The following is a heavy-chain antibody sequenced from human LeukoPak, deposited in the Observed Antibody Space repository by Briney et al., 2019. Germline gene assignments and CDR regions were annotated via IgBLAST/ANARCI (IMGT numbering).Heavy chain of an antibody. D-gene: IGHD3-22*01. CDR1: GYTFTSYD. CDR2: MNPNSGNT. CDR3: ARDLSYYYDSSGYYYGDAFDI. J-gene: IGHJ3*02. Sequence: ASVKVSCKASGYTFTSYDINWVRQATGQGLEWMGWMNPNSGNTGYAQKFQGRVTMTRNTSISTAYMELSRLRSDDTAVYYCARDLSYYYDSSGYYYGDAFDIWGQGTMVTVSS. V-gene: IGHV1-8*01.